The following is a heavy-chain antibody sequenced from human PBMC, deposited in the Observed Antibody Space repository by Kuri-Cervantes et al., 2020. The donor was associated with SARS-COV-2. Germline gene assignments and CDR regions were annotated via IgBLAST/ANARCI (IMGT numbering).Heavy chain of an antibody. D-gene: IGHD2-8*01. Sequence: LSLTCAASGFTFSSYGMHWVRQAPGKGLEWVAVIWYDGSNKYYADSVKGRFTISRDNSKNTLYLQMNSLRAEDTAVYYCARAGNVLMVYAIAYYMDVWGKGTTVTVSS. CDR3: ARAGNVLMVYAIAYYMDV. CDR2: IWYDGSNK. CDR1: GFTFSSYG. J-gene: IGHJ6*03. V-gene: IGHV3-33*01.